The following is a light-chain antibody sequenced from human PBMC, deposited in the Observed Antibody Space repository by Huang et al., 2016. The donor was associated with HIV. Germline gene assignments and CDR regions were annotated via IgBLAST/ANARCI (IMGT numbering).Light chain of an antibody. Sequence: EIVLTQSPATLSLSPGERATLSYRASQSFSSYLAWYQQKPGQAPRLLIYDASNRATGIPARFSGSGSGTDFTLTISSLEPEDFAVYYCQQRSNWPGTFGQGTKVEIK. CDR3: QQRSNWPGT. CDR2: DAS. J-gene: IGKJ1*01. V-gene: IGKV3-11*01. CDR1: QSFSSY.